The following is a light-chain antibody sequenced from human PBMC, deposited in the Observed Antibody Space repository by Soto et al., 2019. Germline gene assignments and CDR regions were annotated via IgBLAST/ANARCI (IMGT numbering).Light chain of an antibody. CDR3: CSYTGSYNYV. CDR2: DVS. Sequence: QSALTQPRSVAGSPGQSVTISCTGTSSDVGGYNYVSWYQQHPGKAPKLMIYDVSKRPSGVPDRFSGSKSGNTASRTISGLHDEDEADYYCCSYTGSYNYVFGTGTKLTVL. V-gene: IGLV2-11*01. J-gene: IGLJ1*01. CDR1: SSDVGGYNY.